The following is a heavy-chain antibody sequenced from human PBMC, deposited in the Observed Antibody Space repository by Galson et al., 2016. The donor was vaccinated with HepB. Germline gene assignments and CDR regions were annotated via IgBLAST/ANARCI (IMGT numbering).Heavy chain of an antibody. CDR2: IKPSGGNT. V-gene: IGHV1-46*02. Sequence: SVKVSCKASGYTFNTNNMHWVRQAPGQGLEWMGIIKPSGGNTIYAQKFQDRITMTRDTSTSTVYMELISLRSEDTAVYYCAREIDHSFYFDYWGQGTLLTVSS. CDR1: GYTFNTNN. J-gene: IGHJ4*02. CDR3: AREIDHSFYFDY. D-gene: IGHD1-14*01.